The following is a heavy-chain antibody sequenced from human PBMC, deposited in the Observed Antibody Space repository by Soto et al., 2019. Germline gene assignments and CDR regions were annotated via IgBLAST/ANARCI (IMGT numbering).Heavy chain of an antibody. CDR3: ANSRGYDILTGSWFHYFDY. CDR1: GGSISSYY. J-gene: IGHJ4*02. V-gene: IGHV4-39*07. Sequence: SETLSLTCTVSGGSISSYYWGWIRQPPGKGLEWIGSIYYSGSTYYNPSLKSRVTISVDTSKNQFSLKLSSVTVADTAVFYCANSRGYDILTGSWFHYFDYWGQGTLVTVSS. D-gene: IGHD3-9*01. CDR2: IYYSGST.